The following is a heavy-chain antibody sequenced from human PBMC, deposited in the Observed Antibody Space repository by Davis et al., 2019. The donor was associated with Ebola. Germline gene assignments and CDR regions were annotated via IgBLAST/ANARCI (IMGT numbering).Heavy chain of an antibody. D-gene: IGHD2-15*01. CDR2: IKQDGSEK. CDR1: GFTFSNAW. Sequence: GGSLRLSCAASGFTFSNAWMSWVRQAPGKGLEWVANIKQDGSEKYYVDSVKGRFTISRDNAKNSLYLQMNSLRAEDTAVYYCARDSGSIVVVVAAYAFDYWGQGTLVTVSS. J-gene: IGHJ4*02. CDR3: ARDSGSIVVVVAAYAFDY. V-gene: IGHV3-7*01.